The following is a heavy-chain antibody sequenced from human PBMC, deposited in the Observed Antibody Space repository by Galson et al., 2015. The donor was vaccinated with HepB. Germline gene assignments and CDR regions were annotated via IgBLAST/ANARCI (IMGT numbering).Heavy chain of an antibody. Sequence: LRLSCAASGFPFSNAWMNWVRQAPGKGLEWVSAISGSGGSTYYADSVKGRFTISRDNSKNTLYLQMNSLRAEDTAVYYCAKPFDDTDAFDIWGQGTMVTVSS. CDR1: GFPFSNAW. J-gene: IGHJ3*02. CDR2: ISGSGGST. CDR3: AKPFDDTDAFDI. V-gene: IGHV3-23*01. D-gene: IGHD3-22*01.